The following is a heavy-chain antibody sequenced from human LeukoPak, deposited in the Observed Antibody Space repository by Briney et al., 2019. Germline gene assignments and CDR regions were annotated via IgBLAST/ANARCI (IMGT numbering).Heavy chain of an antibody. CDR3: ARIYLKLASAS. V-gene: IGHV3-7*01. D-gene: IGHD3-10*01. CDR2: TKEDGSEK. Sequence: GGSLRLSCAASGFTFTSYWMSWVRQAPGKGLEWVANTKEDGSEKYYVDSVKGRFTISRDNAKNSVSLQMNSLRAEDTAVYYCARIYLKLASASWGQGTLVTVSS. CDR1: GFTFTSYW. J-gene: IGHJ5*02.